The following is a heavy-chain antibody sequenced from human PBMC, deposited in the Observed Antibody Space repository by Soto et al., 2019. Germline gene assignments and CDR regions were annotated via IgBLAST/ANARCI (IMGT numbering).Heavy chain of an antibody. CDR1: GGSISSSSYY. CDR3: ARRRVALDY. Sequence: SETRSLTCTVSGGSISSSSYYWGWIRQPPGKGLEWIGSIYYSGSTYYNPSLKSRVTISVDTSKNQFSLKLSSVTAADTAVYYCARRRVALDYWGQGTLVTVSS. V-gene: IGHV4-39*01. CDR2: IYYSGST. J-gene: IGHJ4*02.